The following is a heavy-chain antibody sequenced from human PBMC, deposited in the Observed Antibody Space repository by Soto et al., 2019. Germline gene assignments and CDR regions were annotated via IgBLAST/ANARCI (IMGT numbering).Heavy chain of an antibody. D-gene: IGHD1-26*01. CDR2: MSPNSGDT. Sequence: QVQLVQSGAEVKKPGASVKVSCKASGYTFTSSDINWVRQATGQGLEWIGWMSPNSGDTGYAQKFQGRVTMTRDTSISTAYMELSSLRSDDTAVYYCARVPSGIVTTALENSWGQGTLVTVSS. J-gene: IGHJ4*02. V-gene: IGHV1-8*01. CDR3: ARVPSGIVTTALENS. CDR1: GYTFTSSD.